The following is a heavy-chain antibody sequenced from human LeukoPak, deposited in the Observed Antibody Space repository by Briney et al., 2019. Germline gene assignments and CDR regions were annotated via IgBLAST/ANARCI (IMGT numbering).Heavy chain of an antibody. CDR1: GYTLTELS. V-gene: IGHV1-24*01. CDR3: ATDGSGSYYVTHFQH. D-gene: IGHD1-26*01. J-gene: IGHJ1*01. CDR2: FDPEDGET. Sequence: ASVKVSCKVSGYTLTELSMHWVRQAPGKGLEWMGGFDPEDGETIYAQKFQGRVTMTEDTSTDTAYMELSSLRSEDTAVYYCATDGSGSYYVTHFQHWGQGTLVTVSS.